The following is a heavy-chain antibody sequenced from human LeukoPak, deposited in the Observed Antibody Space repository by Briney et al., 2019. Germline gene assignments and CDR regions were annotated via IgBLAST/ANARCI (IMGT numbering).Heavy chain of an antibody. Sequence: SETLSLTCAVYGGSFSGYYWSWIRQPPGKGLEWIGEINHSGSTNYNPTLKSRVTISVDTSKNQFSLKLSSVTAADTAMYYCARGIAGEWLPIWGQGTLGTVSS. CDR3: ARGIAGEWLPI. J-gene: IGHJ4*02. CDR2: INHSGST. V-gene: IGHV4-34*01. CDR1: GGSFSGYY. D-gene: IGHD3-3*01.